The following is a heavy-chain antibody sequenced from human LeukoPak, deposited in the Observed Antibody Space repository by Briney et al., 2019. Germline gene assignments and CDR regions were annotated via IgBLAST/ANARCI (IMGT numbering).Heavy chain of an antibody. CDR1: GFTFSNFW. Sequence: GGSLRLSCAASGFTFSNFWMHWVRHGPGKGLEWVAFIRFDGSNKYYGDSVKGRFTISRDNSKNTLYVQTNSLGVEDTAIYYCAKPYGSGRAAFDYWGQGTLVTVSS. J-gene: IGHJ4*02. CDR3: AKPYGSGRAAFDY. CDR2: IRFDGSNK. V-gene: IGHV3-30*02. D-gene: IGHD3-10*01.